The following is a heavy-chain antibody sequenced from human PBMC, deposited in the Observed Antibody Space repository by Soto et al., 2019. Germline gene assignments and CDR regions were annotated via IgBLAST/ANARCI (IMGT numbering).Heavy chain of an antibody. CDR1: GFTFSAYW. V-gene: IGHV3-7*01. CDR2: IKQDGSEK. Sequence: GGSLRLSCAASGFTFSAYWMSWVRQAPGKGLEWVANIKQDGSEKYYVDSVKGRFNISRDDAKNSLYLQMNSLRADDTAFYYCARDVAALYYNNRNYGALLDFWGQGTLVTVSS. D-gene: IGHD3-22*01. CDR3: ARDVAALYYNNRNYGALLDF. J-gene: IGHJ4*02.